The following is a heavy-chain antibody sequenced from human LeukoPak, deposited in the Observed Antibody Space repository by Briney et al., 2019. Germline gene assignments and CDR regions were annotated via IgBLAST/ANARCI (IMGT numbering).Heavy chain of an antibody. D-gene: IGHD6-19*01. J-gene: IGHJ1*01. CDR2: ISSSSSYT. CDR3: ATTVAGTVEYFQH. V-gene: IGHV3-11*06. Sequence: LSLTCTVSGASINSSYWSWIRQAPGKGLEWVSYISSSSSYTNYADSVKGRFTISRDNAKNSLYLQMNSLRAEDTAVYYCATTVAGTVEYFQHWGQGTLVTVSS. CDR1: GASINSSY.